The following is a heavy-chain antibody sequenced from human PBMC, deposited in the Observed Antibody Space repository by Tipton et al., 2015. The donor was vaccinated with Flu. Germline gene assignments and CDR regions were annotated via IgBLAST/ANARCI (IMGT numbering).Heavy chain of an antibody. CDR2: ISTSGFTI. V-gene: IGHV3-48*03. Sequence: SLRLSCVASGLSLSSYEMNWVRQVPGKGLEWVSYISTSGFTIYYADSVKGRFTISRDDARNSLFLQMNSLTAEDTAVYYCARDRPPCSGGSCFVNWFDPWGQGTLVTVSS. CDR3: ARDRPPCSGGSCFVNWFDP. CDR1: GLSLSSYE. D-gene: IGHD2-15*01. J-gene: IGHJ5*02.